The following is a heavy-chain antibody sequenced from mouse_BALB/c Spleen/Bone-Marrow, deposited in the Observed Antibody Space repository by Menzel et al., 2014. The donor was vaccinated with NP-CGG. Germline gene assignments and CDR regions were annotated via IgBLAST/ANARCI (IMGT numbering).Heavy chain of an antibody. J-gene: IGHJ3*01. CDR3: ARHAYYDQTEVSFVY. D-gene: IGHD2-4*01. CDR1: GFTFNNYG. CDR2: ISGGGSYT. V-gene: IGHV5-9-2*01. Sequence: EVKLQESGGGLVKSGGSLKLSCAASGFTFNNYGMSWVRQTPEKRLEWVATISGGGSYTFYPDSAKGRFTISRDNAKNDLYLQLSSLRSEDTALYYCARHAYYDQTEVSFVYWGQGTLVTVSA.